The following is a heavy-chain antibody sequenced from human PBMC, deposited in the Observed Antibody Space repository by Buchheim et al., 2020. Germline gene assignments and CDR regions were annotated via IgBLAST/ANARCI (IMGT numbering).Heavy chain of an antibody. D-gene: IGHD2-21*02. V-gene: IGHV4-31*03. CDR3: ARDRGLAYCGGDCPPPYGTDV. CDR1: GGSISSGGYY. Sequence: QVQLQESGPGLVKPSQTLSLTCTVSGGSISSGGYYWSWIRQHPGKGLEWIGYIYYSGSTYYNPSLKSRVTISVDTSKNQFSLKLSSVTAADTAVYYCARDRGLAYCGGDCPPPYGTDVWGQGTT. CDR2: IYYSGST. J-gene: IGHJ6*02.